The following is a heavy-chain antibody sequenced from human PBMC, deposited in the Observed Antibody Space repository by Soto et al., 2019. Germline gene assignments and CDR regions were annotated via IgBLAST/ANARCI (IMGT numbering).Heavy chain of an antibody. V-gene: IGHV3-23*01. CDR1: GLTFSKYA. Sequence: GGSLSLSCAASGLTFSKYAMTWVRQAPGKGLKWVAAMSGSGTRTDYEDSVKGRFTISRDNSKSTLYLQLNSLRAEDTALYFCAIVQDYYDSTGYSYFVYWGQVTPVTVSS. D-gene: IGHD3-22*01. J-gene: IGHJ4*02. CDR3: AIVQDYYDSTGYSYFVY. CDR2: MSGSGTRT.